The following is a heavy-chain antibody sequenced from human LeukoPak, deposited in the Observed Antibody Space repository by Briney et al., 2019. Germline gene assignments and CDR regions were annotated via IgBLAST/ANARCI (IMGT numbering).Heavy chain of an antibody. J-gene: IGHJ6*02. Sequence: ASVKVSCKASGYAFTSYDINWVRQATGQWLEWMGWMNPNSGNTGYAQKFQGRVTMTRNTSISTAYMELSSLRSEDTAVYYCARSYDIVVVPAALHYYYYGMDVWGQGTTVTVSS. V-gene: IGHV1-8*01. CDR2: MNPNSGNT. D-gene: IGHD2-2*01. CDR1: GYAFTSYD. CDR3: ARSYDIVVVPAALHYYYYGMDV.